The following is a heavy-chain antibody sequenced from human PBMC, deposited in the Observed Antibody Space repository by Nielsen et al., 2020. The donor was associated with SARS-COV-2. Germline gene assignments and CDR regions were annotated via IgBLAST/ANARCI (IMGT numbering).Heavy chain of an antibody. J-gene: IGHJ5*01. CDR1: GGSISSSNW. V-gene: IGHV4-4*02. CDR3: ARLSGYCDTSDCFAGDS. CDR2: IFHGGST. Sequence: SETLSLTCVVSGGSISSSNWWSWVRQPPGKGLEWIGHIFHGGSTTYSPSLMGRVTMSVDKSNNQFSLKLTSVTAADTAVYYCARLSGYCDTSDCFAGDSWGRGTLVTVSS. D-gene: IGHD2-15*01.